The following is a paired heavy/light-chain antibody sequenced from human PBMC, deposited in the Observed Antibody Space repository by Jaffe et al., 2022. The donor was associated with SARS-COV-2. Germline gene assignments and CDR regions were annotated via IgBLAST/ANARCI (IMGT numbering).Heavy chain of an antibody. CDR3: ARDYDASGVGSFDY. D-gene: IGHD3-10*01. Sequence: QVQLQESGPGLVKASQTLSLTCTVSGGSVSSGGYYYNWIRQHPGKGLEWIGFISYTGGTNYNPSLRSRLSISVDTSKNQFSLRLSSVTAADTAVYYCARDYDASGVGSFDYWGQGTLVTVSS. CDR2: ISYTGGT. CDR1: GGSVSSGGYY. J-gene: IGHJ4*02. V-gene: IGHV4-31*03.
Light chain of an antibody. CDR1: QSVLYSSNNKNY. V-gene: IGKV4-1*01. CDR3: QQYYSTPYT. Sequence: DFVMTQSPDSLAVSLGERATINCKSSQSVLYSSNNKNYLTWYQQKPGQPPKLLIYWASTRESGVPDRFSGSGSGTDFTLTISSLQAEDVAVYYCQQYYSTPYTFGQGTKLEIK. CDR2: WAS. J-gene: IGKJ2*01.